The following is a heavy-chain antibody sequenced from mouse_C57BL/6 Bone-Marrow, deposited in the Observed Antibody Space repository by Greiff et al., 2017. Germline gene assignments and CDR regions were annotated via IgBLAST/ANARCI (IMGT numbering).Heavy chain of an antibody. CDR1: GFTFSSYA. Sequence: DVMLVESGDGLVKPGGSLKLSCAASGFTFSSYAMSWVRQTPEKRLEWVAYISRGGGYTYYAATVKGRFTISRDNARNTLYLQMSSLKSEDTAMYYCARDRAVVGMDYWGQGTSVTVSS. J-gene: IGHJ4*01. CDR2: ISRGGGYT. V-gene: IGHV5-9-1*02. D-gene: IGHD1-1*01. CDR3: ARDRAVVGMDY.